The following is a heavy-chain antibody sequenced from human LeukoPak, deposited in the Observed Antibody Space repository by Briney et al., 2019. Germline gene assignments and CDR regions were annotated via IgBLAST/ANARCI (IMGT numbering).Heavy chain of an antibody. J-gene: IGHJ4*02. CDR1: GFTFSSYW. V-gene: IGHV3-74*01. Sequence: GGSLRLSCAASGFTFSSYWMHWVRQTPGKGLAWVSRIYSDGSTTNYADSVKGRFTISRDNAKNTVYLQMNSLRAEDTAVYYCARGNWNPDFWGQGTLVTVSS. CDR3: ARGNWNPDF. D-gene: IGHD1-1*01. CDR2: IYSDGSTT.